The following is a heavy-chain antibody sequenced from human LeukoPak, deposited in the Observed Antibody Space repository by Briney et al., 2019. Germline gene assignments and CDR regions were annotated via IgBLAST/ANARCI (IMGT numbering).Heavy chain of an antibody. J-gene: IGHJ4*02. CDR2: INWNGGST. CDR3: ARGGGSSSFFDY. CDR1: GFTFDDYG. V-gene: IGHV3-20*01. D-gene: IGHD1-26*01. Sequence: GGSLRLPCAASGFTFDDYGMSWVRQAPGKGLEGVSGINWNGGSTGYADSVKGRFTISRDNAKNSLYLQMNSLRAEDTALYHCARGGGSSSFFDYWGQGTLVTVSS.